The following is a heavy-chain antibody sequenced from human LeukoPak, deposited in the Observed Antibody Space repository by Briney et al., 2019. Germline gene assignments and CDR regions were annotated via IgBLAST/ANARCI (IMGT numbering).Heavy chain of an antibody. D-gene: IGHD2-2*01. CDR2: ISYDGSNK. Sequence: GRSLRLSCAASGFTFSSYGMHWVRQAPGKGLEWVAVISYDGSNKYYADSVKGRFTISRDNSKNTLYLQMNSLRAEDTAVYYCAKDPQLYRDIVVVPAANRGSYFDYWGQGTLVTVSS. CDR1: GFTFSSYG. V-gene: IGHV3-30*18. CDR3: AKDPQLYRDIVVVPAANRGSYFDY. J-gene: IGHJ4*02.